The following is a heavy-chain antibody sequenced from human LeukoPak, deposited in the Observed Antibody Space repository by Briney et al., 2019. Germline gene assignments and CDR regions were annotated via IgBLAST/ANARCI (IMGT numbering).Heavy chain of an antibody. CDR2: ISWNSGSI. Sequence: GGSLRLSCAASGFTFDDYAMHWVRQAPGKGLEWVSGISWNSGSIGYADSVKGRFTISRDNAKNSLYLQMNSLRAEDTALYYCAKDMATRGRTGMDVWGQGTAVTVSS. V-gene: IGHV3-9*01. CDR3: AKDMATRGRTGMDV. D-gene: IGHD1-26*01. J-gene: IGHJ6*02. CDR1: GFTFDDYA.